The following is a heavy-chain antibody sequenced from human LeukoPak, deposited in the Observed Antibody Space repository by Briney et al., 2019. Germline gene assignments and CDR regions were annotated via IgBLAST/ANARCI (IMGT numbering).Heavy chain of an antibody. CDR2: IHYSGHT. D-gene: IGHD2/OR15-2a*01. V-gene: IGHV4-39*07. Sequence: SETLSLTCTVSGASFSSSSYYWGWIRQPPGKALEWIGSIHYSGHTYYNPSLESRVTISVDTSKNQFSLKLSSVTAADTAVYYCAKGGSTNFYYGDVWGQGTTVTVSS. J-gene: IGHJ6*02. CDR1: GASFSSSSYY. CDR3: AKGGSTNFYYGDV.